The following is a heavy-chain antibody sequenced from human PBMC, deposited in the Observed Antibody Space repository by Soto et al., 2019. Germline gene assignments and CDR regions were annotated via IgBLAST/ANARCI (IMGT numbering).Heavy chain of an antibody. Sequence: SETLSLTCTVSGGSISSGDYYWSWIRQPPGKGLEWIGYIYYSGSTNYNPSLKSRVTISVDTSKNQFSLKLSSVTAADTAVYYCARASWNCTNGVCYYYFDYWGQGTLVTVSS. CDR3: ARASWNCTNGVCYYYFDY. CDR2: IYYSGST. J-gene: IGHJ4*02. D-gene: IGHD2-8*01. CDR1: GGSISSGDYY. V-gene: IGHV4-61*08.